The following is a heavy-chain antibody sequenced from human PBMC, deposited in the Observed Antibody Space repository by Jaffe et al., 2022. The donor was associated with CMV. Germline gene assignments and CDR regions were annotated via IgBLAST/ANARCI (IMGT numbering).Heavy chain of an antibody. CDR1: GFTFSSYS. CDR2: ISSSSSYI. V-gene: IGHV3-21*01. D-gene: IGHD6-19*01. CDR3: ARDPIRIAVATGGVFDY. Sequence: EVQLVESGGGLVKPGGSLRLSCAASGFTFSSYSMNWVRQAPGKGLEWVSSISSSSSYIYYADSVKGRFTISRDNAKNSLYLQMNSLRAEDTAVYYCARDPIRIAVATGGVFDYWGQGTLVTVSS. J-gene: IGHJ4*02.